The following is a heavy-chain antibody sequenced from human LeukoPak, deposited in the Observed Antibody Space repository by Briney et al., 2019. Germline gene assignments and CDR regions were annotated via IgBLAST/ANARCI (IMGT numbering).Heavy chain of an antibody. V-gene: IGHV3-21*01. CDR1: GFTFSSYS. Sequence: GGSLRLSCAASGFTFSSYSMNWVRQAPGKGLEWVSSISSSSSYIYYADSVKGRFTISRDNAKNSLYLQMNSLRAEDTAVYYCARRGGYSSSWQGPPSHGMDVWGQGTAVTVSS. J-gene: IGHJ6*02. CDR3: ARRGGYSSSWQGPPSHGMDV. D-gene: IGHD6-13*01. CDR2: ISSSSSYI.